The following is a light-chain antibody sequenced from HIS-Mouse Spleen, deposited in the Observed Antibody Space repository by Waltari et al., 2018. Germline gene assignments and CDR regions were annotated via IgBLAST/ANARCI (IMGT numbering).Light chain of an antibody. J-gene: IGLJ2*01. CDR2: EVS. Sequence: QSALTQPPSASGSPGQSVPISSTATSSDVCGYNYVSWYQQHPGKAPKPMIYEVSKRPSGVPDRFSGSKSGNTASLTVSGLQAEDEADYYCSSYAGSNNLGVFGGGTKLTVL. CDR3: SSYAGSNNLGV. V-gene: IGLV2-8*01. CDR1: SSDVCGYNY.